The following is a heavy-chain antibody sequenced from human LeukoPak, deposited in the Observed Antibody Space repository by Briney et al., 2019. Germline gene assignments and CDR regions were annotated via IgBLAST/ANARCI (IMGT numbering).Heavy chain of an antibody. CDR3: AREILVVPAARYMDV. CDR1: GGSISSYY. D-gene: IGHD2-2*01. Sequence: SETLTLTCTVSGGSISSYYWSWIRQPAGKGLEWIGRIYTSGSTNYNPSLKSRVTMSVDTSKNQFSLKLSSVTAADTAVYYCAREILVVPAARYMDVWGKGTTVTVSS. J-gene: IGHJ6*03. CDR2: IYTSGST. V-gene: IGHV4-4*07.